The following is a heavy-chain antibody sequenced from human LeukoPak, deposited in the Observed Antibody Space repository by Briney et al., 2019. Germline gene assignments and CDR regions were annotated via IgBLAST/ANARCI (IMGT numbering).Heavy chain of an antibody. CDR2: LGSTAYGGTT. D-gene: IGHD3-9*01. CDR1: GFTFSNYP. J-gene: IGHJ4*02. CDR3: TRPYYDYLTGYYSDY. V-gene: IGHV3-49*04. Sequence: GGSLRLSCTTSGFTFSNYPMSWVRQAPGKGLEWLALLGSTAYGGTTKYAASVKGRFTISRDDSKSIAYLQLNSLKTEDTAVYYCTRPYYDYLTGYYSDYWGQGTLVTVSS.